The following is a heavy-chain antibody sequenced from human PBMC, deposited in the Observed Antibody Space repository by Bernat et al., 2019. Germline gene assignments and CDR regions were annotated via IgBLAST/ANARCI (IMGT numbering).Heavy chain of an antibody. CDR2: IIVGSGGT. V-gene: IGHV1-3*01. J-gene: IGHJ3*02. CDR3: ARAYSSGPTGGYNI. D-gene: IGHD6-19*01. CDR1: GYPFTSYS. Sequence: QVQVVQSVAEVKNPGASVKVSCKTSGYPFTSYSLHWVRQAPGQRLAWMGWIIVGSGGTKYSQNFQGRFSITRDTAATRAYMGLNSLTPDDTAVYYCARAYSSGPTGGYNIWRQGSMVTV.